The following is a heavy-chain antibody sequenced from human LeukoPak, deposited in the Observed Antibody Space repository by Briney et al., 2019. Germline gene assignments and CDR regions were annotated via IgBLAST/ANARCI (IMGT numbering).Heavy chain of an antibody. V-gene: IGHV3-33*01. Sequence: GRSLRLSCAASGFTFSSYGMHWVRQAPGKGLEWVAVIWYDGSNKYYADSVKGRFTISRDNSKNTLYLQMNSLRAEETAVYYCARGVLGVSIVPQYYYYYGMDVWGQGTTVTVSS. J-gene: IGHJ6*02. CDR3: ARGVLGVSIVPQYYYYYGMDV. CDR1: GFTFSSYG. D-gene: IGHD3-10*01. CDR2: IWYDGSNK.